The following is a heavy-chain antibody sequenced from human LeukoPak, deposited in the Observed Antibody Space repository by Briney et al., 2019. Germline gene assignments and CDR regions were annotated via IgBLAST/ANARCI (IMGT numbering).Heavy chain of an antibody. V-gene: IGHV4-59*08. D-gene: IGHD5-12*01. J-gene: IGHJ4*02. CDR1: GGSISSYY. CDR2: IFYSGST. Sequence: SETLSLTCTVSGGSISSYYWSLIRQPPGEGLEWIGDIFYSGSTNYNPSLKSRVTISVDTSKNQFSLKLSSVTAADTAVYYCARLRSWHRNRRLDYFDYWGQGTLVTVSS. CDR3: ARLRSWHRNRRLDYFDY.